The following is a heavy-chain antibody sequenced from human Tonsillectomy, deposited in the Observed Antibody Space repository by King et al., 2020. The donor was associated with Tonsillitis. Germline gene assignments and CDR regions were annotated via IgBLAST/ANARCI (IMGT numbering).Heavy chain of an antibody. D-gene: IGHD4-17*01. CDR3: ARHEWGDYGPVDY. V-gene: IGHV4-39*01. CDR2: IVYNWST. J-gene: IGHJ4*02. CDR1: CGSISSRSYY. Sequence: LQLQESGPGLVKPSETLSLTCTVSCGSISSRSYYWGWIRQPPGKGLEWIGSIVYNWSTYYNPSLKSRVTSSVDPSKNQVSLNLSSVTAADTAVYYCARHEWGDYGPVDYWGQGTLVTVSS.